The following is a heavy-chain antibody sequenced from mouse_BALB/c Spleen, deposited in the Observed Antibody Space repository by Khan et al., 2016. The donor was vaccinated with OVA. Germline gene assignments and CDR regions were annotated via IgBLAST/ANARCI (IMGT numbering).Heavy chain of an antibody. D-gene: IGHD3-1*01. CDR3: ARGGSSGPAWFAY. CDR1: GYSITSGYF. CDR2: IRYDGDS. V-gene: IGHV3-6*02. J-gene: IGHJ3*01. Sequence: EVQLQESGPGLVKPSQSLSLTCSVTGYSITSGYFWNWIRQFPGNNLEWMGYIRYDGDSNYNPSLTSRISITSDTSKNQFFLKLNSVTPDDTATYYCARGGSSGPAWFAYWGQGTLVTVST.